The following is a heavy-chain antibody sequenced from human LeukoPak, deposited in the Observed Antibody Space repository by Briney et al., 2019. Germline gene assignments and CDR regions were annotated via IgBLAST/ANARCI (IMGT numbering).Heavy chain of an antibody. D-gene: IGHD3-3*01. CDR2: INHSGST. V-gene: IGHV4-34*01. CDR1: GGSFRGYY. J-gene: IGHJ4*02. CDR3: ARFFPNYYDY. Sequence: SETLSLTCAVYGGSFRGYYWSWIRQPPGKGLEWIGEINHSGSTNYNPSLKSRVTISVDTSKNQFSLKLSSVTAADTAVYYCARFFPNYYDYWGQGTLVTVSS.